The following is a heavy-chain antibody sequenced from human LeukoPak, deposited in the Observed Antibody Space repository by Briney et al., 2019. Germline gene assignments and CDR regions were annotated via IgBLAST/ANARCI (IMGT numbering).Heavy chain of an antibody. CDR2: ISGSGGST. CDR3: ATSMVRGVGHCHYGMDV. D-gene: IGHD3-10*01. CDR1: GFTFSSYA. Sequence: GGSLRLSCAASGFTFSSYAMSWVRQAPGKGLEWVSAISGSGGSTYYADSVKGRFTISRDNSKNMLYLQMNSLRAEDTAVYYCATSMVRGVGHCHYGMDVWGQGTTVTVSS. V-gene: IGHV3-23*01. J-gene: IGHJ6*02.